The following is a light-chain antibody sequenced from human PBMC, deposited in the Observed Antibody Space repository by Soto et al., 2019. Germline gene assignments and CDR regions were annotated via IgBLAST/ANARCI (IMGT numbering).Light chain of an antibody. CDR3: QHYNSYSEA. J-gene: IGKJ1*01. CDR2: AAS. Sequence: DIQMTQAPSSLSASVGDRVTLTCRASQSVAGYLNWYQQKPGGAPHLLIYAASTLQSGVPSRFSGSGSGTDFKLTISSLQPDDFATYYCQHYNSYSEAFGQGTKV. V-gene: IGKV1-39*01. CDR1: QSVAGY.